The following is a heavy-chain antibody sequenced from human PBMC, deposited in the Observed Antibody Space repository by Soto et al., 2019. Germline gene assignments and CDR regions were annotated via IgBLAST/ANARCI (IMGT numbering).Heavy chain of an antibody. V-gene: IGHV3-53*01. CDR2: IYSDNKT. D-gene: IGHD2-8*02. CDR3: ARGYWAGGMDV. J-gene: IGHJ6*02. Sequence: LRLSCVASGFTVNHNYMNWVRQAPGKGLEWVSVIYSDNKTYYADSVKGRFTISRDNPKNTLFLQMNSLRAEDTAMYYCARGYWAGGMDVSGRGTRVTVSS. CDR1: GFTVNHNY.